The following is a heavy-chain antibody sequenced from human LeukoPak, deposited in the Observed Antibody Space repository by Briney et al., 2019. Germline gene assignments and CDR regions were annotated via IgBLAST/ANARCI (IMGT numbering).Heavy chain of an antibody. Sequence: ASVKVSCKASGGTFSSYAISWVRQAPGQGLEWMGGIIPIFGTANYAQKFQGRVTITADKSTSTAYMELSSLRSDDTAVFYCARCGSGSHPADPYYYYMDVWGKGTTVTISS. CDR1: GGTFSSYA. CDR3: ARCGSGSHPADPYYYYMDV. CDR2: IIPIFGTA. V-gene: IGHV1-69*06. J-gene: IGHJ6*03. D-gene: IGHD3-10*01.